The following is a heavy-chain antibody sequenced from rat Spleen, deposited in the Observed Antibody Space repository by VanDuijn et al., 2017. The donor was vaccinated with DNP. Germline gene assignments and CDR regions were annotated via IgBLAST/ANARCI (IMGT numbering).Heavy chain of an antibody. Sequence: EVQLVESGGGLVQPGGSLKLSCVASGFTFRDYYMAWVRQAPTKGLAGVAYSSYDGGSTYNGDSVKGRFTISRDNEKSTLYLQMNSLRSEDMATYFCARWYNSGYNFDYWGQGVMVTVSS. CDR1: GFTFRDYY. V-gene: IGHV5-22*01. CDR3: ARWYNSGYNFDY. D-gene: IGHD4-3*01. J-gene: IGHJ2*01. CDR2: SSYDGGST.